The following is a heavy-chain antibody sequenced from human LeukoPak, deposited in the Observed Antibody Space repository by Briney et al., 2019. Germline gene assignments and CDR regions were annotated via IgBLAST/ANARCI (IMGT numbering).Heavy chain of an antibody. CDR1: GFTFSSYA. J-gene: IGHJ4*02. CDR2: INGDGIST. CDR3: AKVEVVPAAKHFDY. D-gene: IGHD2-2*01. V-gene: IGHV3-23*01. Sequence: GGSLRLSCAASGFTFSSYAMSWVRQAPGKGLEWVSAINGDGISTYYADSVKGRFTISRDNSKNTLYLQMNSLRAEDTAVYYCAKVEVVPAAKHFDYWGQGTLVTVSS.